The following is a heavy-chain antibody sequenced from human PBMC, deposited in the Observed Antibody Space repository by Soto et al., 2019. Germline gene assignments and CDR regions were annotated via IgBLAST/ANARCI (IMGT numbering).Heavy chain of an antibody. V-gene: IGHV3-33*01. CDR2: IWYDGSNK. J-gene: IGHJ4*02. CDR1: GFTFSSYG. CDR3: AREDLWEGVFDY. D-gene: IGHD1-26*01. Sequence: PGGSLRLSCAASGFTFSSYGMHWVRQAPGKGLEWVAVIWYDGSNKYYADSVKGRFTISRDNSKNTLYLQMNSLRAEDTAVYYCAREDLWEGVFDYWGQGTLVTVSS.